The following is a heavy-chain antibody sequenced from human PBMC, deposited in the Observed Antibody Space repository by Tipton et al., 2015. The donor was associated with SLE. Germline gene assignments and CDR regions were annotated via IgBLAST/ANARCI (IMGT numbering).Heavy chain of an antibody. Sequence: LSLTCAVYGGSFSDYYWSWIRQPPGKGLEWIGEINHSGSTNYNPSLKSRVTISVDTSKNQFSLKLSSVTAADTAVYFCARHIMSGSVDYWGQGTLVTVSS. D-gene: IGHD3-9*01. CDR1: GGSFSDYY. CDR3: ARHIMSGSVDY. J-gene: IGHJ4*02. CDR2: INHSGST. V-gene: IGHV4-34*01.